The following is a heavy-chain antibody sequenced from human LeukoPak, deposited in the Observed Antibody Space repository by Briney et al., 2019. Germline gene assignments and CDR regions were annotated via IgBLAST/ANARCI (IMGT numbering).Heavy chain of an antibody. V-gene: IGHV4-59*01. Sequence: SETLSLTCTVSGGSISSYYWSWIRQPPGKGLEWIGYIYYSGSTNYNPSLKSRVTISVDTSKNQFSLKLSSVTAADTAVYYCAREGCSGGSCYIYWGQGTLVTVSS. CDR2: IYYSGST. CDR1: GGSISSYY. CDR3: AREGCSGGSCYIY. D-gene: IGHD2-15*01. J-gene: IGHJ4*02.